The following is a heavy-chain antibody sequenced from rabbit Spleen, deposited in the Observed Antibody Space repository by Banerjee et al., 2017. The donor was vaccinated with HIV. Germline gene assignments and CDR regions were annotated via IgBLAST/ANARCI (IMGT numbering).Heavy chain of an antibody. D-gene: IGHD8-1*01. CDR1: GFDISKYG. CDR3: ARDGTGGSYFAL. Sequence: QEQLVESGGGLVQPGGSLKLSCTVSGFDISKYGVTWVRQAPGKGLEWIGYIDPLFGITYYANWVNGRFSISRENAQNTVFLQMTSLTAADTATYFCARDGTGGSYFALWGPGTLVTVS. V-gene: IGHV1S47*01. J-gene: IGHJ4*01. CDR2: IDPLFGIT.